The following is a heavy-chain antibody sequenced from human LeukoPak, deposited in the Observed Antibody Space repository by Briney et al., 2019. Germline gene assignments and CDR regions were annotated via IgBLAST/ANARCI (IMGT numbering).Heavy chain of an antibody. J-gene: IGHJ4*02. CDR2: INRDGSVE. Sequence: GGSLRLSCAASGFIFSNYWMTWVRQAPGRGLEWVANINRDGSVEHYVDSVKGRFTISRDNAESSLYLQMNSLRAEDTAVYYCARDLNPYSSGWYGGLDYWGQGTLVTVSS. D-gene: IGHD6-19*01. CDR1: GFIFSNYW. V-gene: IGHV3-7*01. CDR3: ARDLNPYSSGWYGGLDY.